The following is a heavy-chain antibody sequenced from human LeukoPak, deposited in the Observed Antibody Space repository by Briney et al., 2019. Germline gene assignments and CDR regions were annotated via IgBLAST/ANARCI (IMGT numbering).Heavy chain of an antibody. V-gene: IGHV4-34*01. Sequence: SETLSLTCAVYGGSFSGDDWSWIRQPPGKLLDWIWEINHGGSTNYSPSPQSRVTISVDTSKTQFSLKLSSVTAADTAVYYCARGGHFDWLLKRLVYFDYWGQGTLVTVSS. CDR3: ARGGHFDWLLKRLVYFDY. CDR2: INHGGST. CDR1: GGSFSGDD. J-gene: IGHJ4*02. D-gene: IGHD3-9*01.